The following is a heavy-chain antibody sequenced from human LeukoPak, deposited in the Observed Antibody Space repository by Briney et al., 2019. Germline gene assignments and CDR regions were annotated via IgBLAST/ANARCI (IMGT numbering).Heavy chain of an antibody. CDR2: IYYCGST. J-gene: IGHJ4*02. V-gene: IGHV4-59*07. Sequence: LLDTLSLMCCLCGVYKCIFYWLCPREPPGGTVEWCGYIYYCGSTKHPPPLKSRVPISVDTSKNQFSLKLSSVTAADTAVYYCAGRPQYYYGSGSYAYWGQGTLVTVSS. CDR3: AGRPQYYYGSGSYAY. CDR1: GVYKCIFY. D-gene: IGHD3-10*01.